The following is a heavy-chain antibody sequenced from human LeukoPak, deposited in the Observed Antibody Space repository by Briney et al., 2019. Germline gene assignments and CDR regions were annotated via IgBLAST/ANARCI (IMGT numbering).Heavy chain of an antibody. Sequence: PSETLSLTCTVSGGSISSSSYYWGWIRQPPGKGLEWIGSMYYSGTTYYNPSLKSRVTISVDTSKNQFSLKLSSVTAADTAVYYCARAYGGPYYFDHWGQGNLVTVSS. V-gene: IGHV4-39*07. CDR3: ARAYGGPYYFDH. D-gene: IGHD4/OR15-4a*01. CDR2: MYYSGTT. CDR1: GGSISSSSYY. J-gene: IGHJ4*02.